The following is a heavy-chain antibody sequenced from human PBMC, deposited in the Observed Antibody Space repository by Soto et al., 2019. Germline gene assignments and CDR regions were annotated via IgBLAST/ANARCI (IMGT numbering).Heavy chain of an antibody. CDR2: IKEDGSQK. D-gene: IGHD3-9*01. J-gene: IGHJ4*02. Sequence: EVQLVESGGGLVQPGGSLRLSCAASGFPFSSYWMTWVRQVPGKGLDWVANIKEDGSQKNYVDSVKGRFTISRDNAKNSLYLQMNSLRAEDTAIYYCARGLQYFDRIGNYWGQGTLVTVSS. CDR1: GFPFSSYW. CDR3: ARGLQYFDRIGNY. V-gene: IGHV3-7*04.